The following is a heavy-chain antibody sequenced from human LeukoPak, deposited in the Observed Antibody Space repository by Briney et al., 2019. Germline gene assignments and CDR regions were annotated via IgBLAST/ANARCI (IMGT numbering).Heavy chain of an antibody. V-gene: IGHV1-46*01. CDR2: IIPSGGRT. Sequence: ASVKVSCKASGYTFTSYYIHWVRQAPGQGLEWMGMIIPSGGRTSNAQKFQGRVAMTRDTSTGTVYLALSSRTSEDTAVYSCARTNDVWSFDYWGQGTLVTVSS. CDR1: GYTFTSYY. D-gene: IGHD1-1*01. CDR3: ARTNDVWSFDY. J-gene: IGHJ4*02.